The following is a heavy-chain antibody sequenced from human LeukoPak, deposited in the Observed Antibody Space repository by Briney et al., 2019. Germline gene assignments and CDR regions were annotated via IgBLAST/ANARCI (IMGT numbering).Heavy chain of an antibody. Sequence: SETLSLTCTVSGGSISSSSYYWGWIRQPPGKGLEWIGSIYYSGSTYYNPSLKSRVTISVDTSKNQFSLKLSSVIAADTAVYYCASNGYYYDSSGYQPDYYYYYGMDVWGQGTTVTVSS. CDR3: ASNGYYYDSSGYQPDYYYYYGMDV. D-gene: IGHD3-22*01. J-gene: IGHJ6*02. CDR1: GGSISSSSYY. V-gene: IGHV4-39*01. CDR2: IYYSGST.